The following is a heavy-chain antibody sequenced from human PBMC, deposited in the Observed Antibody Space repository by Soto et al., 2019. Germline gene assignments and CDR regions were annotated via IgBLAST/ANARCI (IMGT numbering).Heavy chain of an antibody. Sequence: QITLKESGPTLVKPTQTLTLTCTFSGFSLATTGVGVGWIRQPPGKAPQWLALVYWNQDKQYNPSLKSRLTITKDPPKNQVILTLTNVDPVDTATYYCAHRGSVSPTFFDYWGQGSLVTVSS. V-gene: IGHV2-5*01. CDR3: AHRGSVSPTFFDY. CDR1: GFSLATTGVG. CDR2: VYWNQDK. J-gene: IGHJ4*02.